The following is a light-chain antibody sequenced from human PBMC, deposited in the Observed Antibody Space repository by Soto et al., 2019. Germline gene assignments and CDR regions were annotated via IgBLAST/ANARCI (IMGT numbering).Light chain of an antibody. CDR2: AAS. CDR1: QNTRSF. J-gene: IGKJ1*01. Sequence: DIQMRQSQRSLSASVGDRVTITCRASQNTRSFLNWYQEKPGKAPKVLISAASSLQSGVPSRFSGSGSGTDFTLTISSLQPEDSVTYYRQQSYSTRWTFGQGTKVEIK. CDR3: QQSYSTRWT. V-gene: IGKV1-39*01.